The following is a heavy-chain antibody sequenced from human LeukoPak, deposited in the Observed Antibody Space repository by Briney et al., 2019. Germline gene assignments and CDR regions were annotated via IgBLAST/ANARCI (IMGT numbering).Heavy chain of an antibody. V-gene: IGHV3-7*01. CDR3: ARDGYCSSTSCPKYFQH. Sequence: GGSLRLSCAASGFTFSSYWMSWVRQAPGKGLEWVANIKQDGSEKYYVDSVKGRFTISRDNAKNSLYLQMNSLRAEDTAVYYCARDGYCSSTSCPKYFQHWGQGTLVTVSS. CDR1: GFTFSSYW. CDR2: IKQDGSEK. J-gene: IGHJ1*01. D-gene: IGHD2-2*01.